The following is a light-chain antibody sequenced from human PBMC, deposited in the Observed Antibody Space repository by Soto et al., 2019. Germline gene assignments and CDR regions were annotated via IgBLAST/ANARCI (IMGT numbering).Light chain of an antibody. CDR3: QPYNNWPLT. CDR2: DAS. V-gene: IGKV1-5*01. J-gene: IGKJ4*01. CDR1: QSISSW. Sequence: DIQLTQSPSTLSATVGDRVTITCRASQSISSWLAWYQQKPGKAPKLLIYDASSLESGVPSRFSGSRSGPEFTLTINSLQSEDFAIYYCQPYNNWPLTFGGRAKVDI.